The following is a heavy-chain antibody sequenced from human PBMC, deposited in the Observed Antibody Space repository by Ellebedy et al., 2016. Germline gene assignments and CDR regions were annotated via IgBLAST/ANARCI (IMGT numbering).Heavy chain of an antibody. CDR2: IKQDGSEK. CDR3: AKEGSSSWYLMYYFDY. D-gene: IGHD6-13*01. J-gene: IGHJ4*02. Sequence: GESLKISCAASGFTFSSYWMSWVRQAPGKGLEWVANIKQDGSEKYYVDSVKGRFTISRDNAKNSLYLQMNSLRAEDTAVYYCAKEGSSSWYLMYYFDYWGQGTLVTVSS. V-gene: IGHV3-7*01. CDR1: GFTFSSYW.